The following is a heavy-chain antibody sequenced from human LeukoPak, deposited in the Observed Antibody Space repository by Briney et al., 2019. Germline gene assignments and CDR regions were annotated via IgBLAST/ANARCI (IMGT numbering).Heavy chain of an antibody. V-gene: IGHV4-39*01. CDR3: ARHGTCSRARCDRFIDY. CDR2: VFYSGTT. D-gene: IGHD2/OR15-2a*01. CDR1: GGSVFSSSDY. J-gene: IGHJ4*02. Sequence: SETLSLTCNVSGGSVFSSSDYWAWIRQPPGMGVEWIRLVFYSGTTHYSPSLKCRVTISVDTSKNQFLMKMNSVTAADTAVYYCARHGTCSRARCDRFIDYWGQGTLVTVSS.